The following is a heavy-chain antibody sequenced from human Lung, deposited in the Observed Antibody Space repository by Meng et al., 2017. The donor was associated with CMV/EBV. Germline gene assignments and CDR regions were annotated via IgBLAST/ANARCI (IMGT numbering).Heavy chain of an antibody. CDR2: ISSSSYI. Sequence: SCAASGFTFSSYSMNWVRQAPGKGLEWVSSISSSSYIYYADTVKGRFTISRDNATNSLYLQMNSLRAEDTAVYYCARDDYGSGGYYNGAWLDPLGQGXLVTVSS. J-gene: IGHJ5*02. D-gene: IGHD3-10*01. CDR3: ARDDYGSGGYYNGAWLDP. CDR1: GFTFSSYS. V-gene: IGHV3-21*01.